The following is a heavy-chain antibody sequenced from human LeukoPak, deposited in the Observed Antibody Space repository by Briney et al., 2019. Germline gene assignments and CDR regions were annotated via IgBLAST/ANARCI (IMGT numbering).Heavy chain of an antibody. CDR2: ISSSGSTI. D-gene: IGHD2-15*01. CDR3: ARAKKVVVYFDY. Sequence: PSETLSLTCAVYGGSFSDYYMSWIRQAPGKGLEWVSYISSSGSTIYYADSVKGRFTISRDNAKNSLYLQMNSLRAEDTAVYYCARAKKVVVYFDYWGQGTLVTVSS. J-gene: IGHJ4*02. V-gene: IGHV3-11*01. CDR1: GGSFSDYY.